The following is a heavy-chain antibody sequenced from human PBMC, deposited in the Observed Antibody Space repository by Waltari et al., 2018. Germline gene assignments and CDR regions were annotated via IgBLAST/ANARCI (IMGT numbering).Heavy chain of an antibody. D-gene: IGHD3-10*01. CDR3: ARVRTYGSGSYYWFDP. J-gene: IGHJ5*02. CDR1: GNTFTGYY. CDR2: INPNSGGT. Sequence: QVQLVQSGAEVKKPGASVKVSCKAYGNTFTGYYMHWVRQAPGQGLEWMGWINPNSGGTNYAQKFQGWVTMTRDTSISTAYMELSRLRSDDTAVYYCARVRTYGSGSYYWFDPWGQGTLVTVSS. V-gene: IGHV1-2*04.